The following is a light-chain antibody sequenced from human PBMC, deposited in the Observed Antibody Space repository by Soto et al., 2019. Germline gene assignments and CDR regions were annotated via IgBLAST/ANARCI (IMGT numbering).Light chain of an antibody. CDR1: SSDVGGYNY. CDR2: DVS. CDR3: CSYAGSYTFVV. J-gene: IGLJ2*01. Sequence: QSALTQPRSVSGSPGQSVTISCTGTSSDVGGYNYVSWYQQHPGKAPKLMIYDVSKRPSGVPDRFSGSKSGNTASLTISGLQAEDVADYYCCSYAGSYTFVVFGGGTK. V-gene: IGLV2-11*01.